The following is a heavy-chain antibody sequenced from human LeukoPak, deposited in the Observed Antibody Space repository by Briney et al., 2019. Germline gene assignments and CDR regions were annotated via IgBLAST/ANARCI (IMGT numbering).Heavy chain of an antibody. J-gene: IGHJ4*02. CDR2: ISSSGSYI. CDR3: ARSPLSGSPY. CDR1: GFTFSSYS. Sequence: GGSLRLSCAASGFTFSSYSMNWVRQAPGKGLEWVSSISSSGSYIYYADSVKGRFTISRDNAKNSLYLQMNSLRAEDTAVYYCARSPLSGSPYWGQGTLVTVSS. D-gene: IGHD1-26*01. V-gene: IGHV3-21*01.